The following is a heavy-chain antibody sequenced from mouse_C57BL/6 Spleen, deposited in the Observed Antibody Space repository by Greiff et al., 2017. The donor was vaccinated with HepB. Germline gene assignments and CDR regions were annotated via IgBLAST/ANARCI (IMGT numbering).Heavy chain of an antibody. CDR2: FYPGSGSI. V-gene: IGHV1-62-2*01. CDR1: GYTFTEYT. CDR3: ARHEVIYDSDGGAMDY. J-gene: IGHJ4*01. Sequence: QVQLQQSGAELVKPGASVKLSCKASGYTFTEYTIHWVKQRSGQGLEWIGWFYPGSGSIKYNEKFKDKATLTADKSSSTVYMELSRLTYEDSAVYFCARHEVIYDSDGGAMDYWGQGTSVTVSS. D-gene: IGHD2-4*01.